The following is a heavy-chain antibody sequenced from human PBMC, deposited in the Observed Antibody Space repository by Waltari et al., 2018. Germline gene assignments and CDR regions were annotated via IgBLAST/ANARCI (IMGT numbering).Heavy chain of an antibody. CDR2: IIPILGIA. D-gene: IGHD2-2*01. V-gene: IGHV1-69*04. J-gene: IGHJ4*02. Sequence: QVQLVQSGAEVKKPGSSVKVSCKASGGTFSSYAISWVRQAPGQGLEWMGGIIPILGIANYAQKFQGRVTITADESTSTAYMELSSLRSEDTAVYYCARDHGRGAVVPAAMGTFVYWGQGTLVTVSS. CDR1: GGTFSSYA. CDR3: ARDHGRGAVVPAAMGTFVY.